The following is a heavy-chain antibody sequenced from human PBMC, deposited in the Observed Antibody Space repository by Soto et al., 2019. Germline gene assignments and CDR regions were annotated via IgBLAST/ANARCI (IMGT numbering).Heavy chain of an antibody. Sequence: QVQLVQSGAEVKKPGSSVKVSCKASGSTFSSYAISWVRQAPGQGLEWMGGIIPIFGTANYAQKFQGRVTITADESTSTAYRELSSRRSEDTAVYYCAREGGSYCISTSCYNWFDPWGQGTLVTVSS. CDR2: IIPIFGTA. V-gene: IGHV1-69*12. J-gene: IGHJ5*02. CDR3: AREGGSYCISTSCYNWFDP. D-gene: IGHD2-2*01. CDR1: GSTFSSYA.